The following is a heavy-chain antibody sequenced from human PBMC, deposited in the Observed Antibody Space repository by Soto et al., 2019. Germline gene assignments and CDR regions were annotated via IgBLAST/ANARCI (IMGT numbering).Heavy chain of an antibody. J-gene: IGHJ4*02. Sequence: ASVKVSCKASGYTFTSYAMHWVRQAPGQGLEWMGWINTYNGNTNYAQKLHGRVTMTTDTSTTTAYMELRGLRSDDTAMYYCARGLGGSFGVPTFDYWGQGILVTVSS. CDR1: GYTFTSYA. CDR3: ARGLGGSFGVPTFDY. V-gene: IGHV1-18*01. CDR2: INTYNGNT. D-gene: IGHD3-16*01.